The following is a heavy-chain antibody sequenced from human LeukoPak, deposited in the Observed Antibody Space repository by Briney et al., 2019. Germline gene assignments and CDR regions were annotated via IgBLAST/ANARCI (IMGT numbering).Heavy chain of an antibody. J-gene: IGHJ4*02. V-gene: IGHV3-74*01. D-gene: IGHD3-10*01. Sequence: GGSLRLSCAASGFTFSSYWMHWVRQAPGKGLVWVSRINSDGSSTSYADSVKGRFTISRDNAKNTLYLQMNSLRAEDTAVYYCARDGIYYYGSGSYHTIDYWGQGTLVTVSS. CDR1: GFTFSSYW. CDR3: ARDGIYYYGSGSYHTIDY. CDR2: INSDGSST.